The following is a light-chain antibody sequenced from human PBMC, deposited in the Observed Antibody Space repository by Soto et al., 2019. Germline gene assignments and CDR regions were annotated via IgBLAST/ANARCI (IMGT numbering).Light chain of an antibody. V-gene: IGKV3D-15*01. J-gene: IGKJ3*01. CDR3: QHYNDWPPAFT. Sequence: EILMTQSPATRSVSPGERAALSCRASQSLNRNLAWYQQKPGQAPRLIIYGASTRASGIPARFSGSGSGTEFTLTISCLQSEDFALYYCQHYNDWPPAFTFGPGTKVDL. CDR1: QSLNRN. CDR2: GAS.